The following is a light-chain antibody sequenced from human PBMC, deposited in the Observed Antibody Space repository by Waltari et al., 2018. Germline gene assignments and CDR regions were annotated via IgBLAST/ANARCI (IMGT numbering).Light chain of an antibody. CDR3: QVWDSSTDVV. Sequence: SYELTQPLSVSVALGQTASISCGGNNIGTKNVHWYQQKPGQAPVLVIHSEYNRPAGIPERCSGSNSGNTATLTISGAQAGDEADYFCQVWDSSTDVVFGGGTKLTVL. CDR1: NIGTKN. V-gene: IGLV3-9*01. CDR2: SEY. J-gene: IGLJ2*01.